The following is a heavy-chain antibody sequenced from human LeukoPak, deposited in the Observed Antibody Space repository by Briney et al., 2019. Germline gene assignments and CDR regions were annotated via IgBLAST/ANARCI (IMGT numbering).Heavy chain of an antibody. J-gene: IGHJ4*02. D-gene: IGHD4-17*01. CDR3: AKGLDGDYEVGYYFDY. CDR1: GFTFSSYA. CDR2: ISGSGGST. V-gene: IGHV3-23*01. Sequence: PGGSLRLSCAASGFTFSSYAMSWVRQAPGKGLEWVSAISGSGGSTYYADSVKGRFTISRDNSKNTLYLQMNSLRAEDTAVYYCAKGLDGDYEVGYYFDYWGQGTLVTVSS.